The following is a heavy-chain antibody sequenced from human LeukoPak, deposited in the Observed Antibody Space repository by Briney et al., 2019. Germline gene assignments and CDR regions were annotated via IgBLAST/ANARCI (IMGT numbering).Heavy chain of an antibody. V-gene: IGHV3-11*05. J-gene: IGHJ4*02. CDR3: ARESSGTYYLKQ. D-gene: IGHD1-26*01. Sequence: PGGSMRLSCAASGFTFSYSYMNWIRQAPGNGPEWVSSISSRGDSTNYADSVKGRFTISRDNAKNSLYLQMNSLRAEDTAVYYCARESSGTYYLKQWGQGTLVTVSS. CDR1: GFTFSYSY. CDR2: ISSRGDST.